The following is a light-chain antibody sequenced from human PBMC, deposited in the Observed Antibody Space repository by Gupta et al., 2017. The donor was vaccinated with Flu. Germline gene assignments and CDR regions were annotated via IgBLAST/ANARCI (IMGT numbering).Light chain of an antibody. V-gene: IGKV3-15*01. CDR1: KRLTIN. J-gene: IGKJ1*01. CDR2: GAS. Sequence: GVRAAHTCSASKRLTINMAWFQQKPGQPPRLLMSGASNRATGVPARFRGSRYGTDFTLTITSLQAEDFAVYYCQQYDRWPWTLGQGTKVEIK. CDR3: QQYDRWPWT.